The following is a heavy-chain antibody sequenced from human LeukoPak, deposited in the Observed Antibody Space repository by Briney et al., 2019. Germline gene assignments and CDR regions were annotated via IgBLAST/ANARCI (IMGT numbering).Heavy chain of an antibody. CDR1: GFTFRTYA. Sequence: GGSLRLSCEASGFTFRTYAMSWVRQAPGKGWEWVSAISGSGGSTYYVDSVKGRFTISRDNSKNMVYLQMNSLRAGDTAVYYCAKTAVVITFRFDDWGQGALVTVSS. D-gene: IGHD4/OR15-4a*01. V-gene: IGHV3-23*01. CDR2: ISGSGGST. CDR3: AKTAVVITFRFDD. J-gene: IGHJ4*02.